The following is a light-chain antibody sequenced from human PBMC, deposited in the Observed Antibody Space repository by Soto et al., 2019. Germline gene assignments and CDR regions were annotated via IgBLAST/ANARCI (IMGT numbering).Light chain of an antibody. V-gene: IGKV3D-20*01. CDR1: QSVSSSY. CDR3: QQYGSSPYT. CDR2: DAS. J-gene: IGKJ2*01. Sequence: EIVLTQSPATLSLSPGERATLSCGASQSVSSSYLAWYQQKPGLAPRLLIYDASSRATGIPDRFSGSGFGTDFTLTISRLEPEDFAVYSCQQYGSSPYTFGQGTKLEIK.